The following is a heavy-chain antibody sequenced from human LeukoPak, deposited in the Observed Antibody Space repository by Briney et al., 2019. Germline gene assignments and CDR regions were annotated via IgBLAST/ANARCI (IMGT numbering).Heavy chain of an antibody. CDR3: ARANSGSYYSLDP. CDR1: GGSISSGGYY. D-gene: IGHD1-26*01. V-gene: IGHV4-31*03. J-gene: IGHJ5*02. CDR2: IYYSGST. Sequence: SETLSLTCTVSGGSISSGGYYWSWIRQHPGKGLEWIGYIYYSGSTYYNPSLKSRVTISVDTSKNQFSLKLSSVTAADTAVYYCARANSGSYYSLDPWGQGTLVTVSS.